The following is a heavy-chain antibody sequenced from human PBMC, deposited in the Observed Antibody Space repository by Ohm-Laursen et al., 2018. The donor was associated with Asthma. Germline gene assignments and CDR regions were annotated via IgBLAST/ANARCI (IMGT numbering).Heavy chain of an antibody. CDR3: ARDVMEWYLPAFDF. CDR1: GFTFRSYA. D-gene: IGHD3-3*01. V-gene: IGHV3-30-3*01. CDR2: GGSYYDGGLK. J-gene: IGHJ4*02. Sequence: TLRLSCAAFGFTFRSYAMHWVRQAPGKGLEWVAVGGSYYDGGLKYYADSVNGRITVSRDDSKNTLYLQMNSLRPDDTAVYYCARDVMEWYLPAFDFWGQGTLVTVSS.